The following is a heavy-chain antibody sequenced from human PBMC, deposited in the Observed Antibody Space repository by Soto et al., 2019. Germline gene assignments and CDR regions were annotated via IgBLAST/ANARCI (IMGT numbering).Heavy chain of an antibody. V-gene: IGHV4-31*03. D-gene: IGHD3-22*01. CDR2: IYYSGST. CDR1: GGSISSGGYY. Sequence: PSETLSLTCTVSGGSISSGGYYWSWIRQDPGKGLEWIGYIYYSGSTYYNPSLKSRVTISVDTSKNQFSLKLSSVTAADTAVYYCARDFRNYYYDSPGVFDIWGQGTMVTVSS. CDR3: ARDFRNYYYDSPGVFDI. J-gene: IGHJ3*02.